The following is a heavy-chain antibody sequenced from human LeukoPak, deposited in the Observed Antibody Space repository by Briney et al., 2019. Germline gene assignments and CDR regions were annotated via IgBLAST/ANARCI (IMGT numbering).Heavy chain of an antibody. V-gene: IGHV1-46*01. J-gene: IGHJ3*02. CDR3: ARVRSSGYYYKAFDI. D-gene: IGHD3-22*01. CDR2: INPSSGST. Sequence: AASVKVSCKASGDTFSSYYMHWVRQAPGQGLEWMGIINPSSGSTNCAQKFQGRVTMTRDTSTSTVYMDLTRLRSEDTAVYYCARVRSSGYYYKAFDIWGQGTMVTVSS. CDR1: GDTFSSYY.